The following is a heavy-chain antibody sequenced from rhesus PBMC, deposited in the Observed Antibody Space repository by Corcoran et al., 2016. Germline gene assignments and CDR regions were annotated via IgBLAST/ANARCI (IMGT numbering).Heavy chain of an antibody. D-gene: IGHD4-35*01. Sequence: QVYLQESGPGLVKPSETLSLTCAVSGVSLRGYCWAWLRQPPGKGLEWFGYIGSSSGNTYYNPSLKRRVTISTDTSKNQFSLRLNSVTAADTAVYYCARTTFYGNSYYFDVWGPGTPITISS. V-gene: IGHV4-165*02. CDR2: IGSSSGNT. CDR1: GVSLRGYC. J-gene: IGHJ2*01. CDR3: ARTTFYGNSYYFDV.